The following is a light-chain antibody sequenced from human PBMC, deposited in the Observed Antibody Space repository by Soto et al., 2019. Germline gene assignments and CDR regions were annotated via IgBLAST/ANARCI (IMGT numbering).Light chain of an antibody. V-gene: IGKV1-39*01. J-gene: IGKJ2*01. CDR1: QSISNY. Sequence: DIQMTQSPSSLSASVGDRVTITCRASQSISNYLNWYQQKPGKAPKLLIYAASRLQSGVPSRFSGSGSGTDFTLTFSSLQPEDFATYYCQQSYSAPYTFGQGTKLEIK. CDR2: AAS. CDR3: QQSYSAPYT.